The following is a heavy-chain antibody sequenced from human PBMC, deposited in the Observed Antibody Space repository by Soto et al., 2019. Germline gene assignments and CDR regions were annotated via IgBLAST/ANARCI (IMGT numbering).Heavy chain of an antibody. J-gene: IGHJ4*02. CDR1: GFTFGAYA. CDR2: IRNKGYGRTA. D-gene: IGHD2-21*02. CDR3: TRVYCGGDCSHFDY. Sequence: GGSLRLSCRTSGFTFGAYALSWVRQSPGKGLEWVGFIRNKGYGRTAEYAASVRGRFIISRDDSRSIAYLQMNSLTTEDTGVYYCTRVYCGGDCSHFDYWGQGTLVTVSS. V-gene: IGHV3-49*04.